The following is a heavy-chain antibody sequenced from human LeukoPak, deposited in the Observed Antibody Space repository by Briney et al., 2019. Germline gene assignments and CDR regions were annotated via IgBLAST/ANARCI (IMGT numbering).Heavy chain of an antibody. CDR3: ARGPQGAIFGVVIENYYYYGMDV. CDR1: GGSFSGYY. D-gene: IGHD3-3*01. J-gene: IGHJ6*02. Sequence: PSETLSLTCAVYGGSFSGYYWSWIRQPPGKGLEWIGEINHSGSTNYNPSLKSRVTISVDTSKNQFSLKLSSVTAADTAVYYCARGPQGAIFGVVIENYYYYGMDVWGQGTTVTVSS. CDR2: INHSGST. V-gene: IGHV4-34*01.